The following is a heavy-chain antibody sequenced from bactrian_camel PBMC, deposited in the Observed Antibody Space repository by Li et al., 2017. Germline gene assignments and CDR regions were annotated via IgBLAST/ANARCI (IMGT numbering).Heavy chain of an antibody. CDR2: TDRGLSQ. D-gene: IGHD1*01. J-gene: IGHJ4*01. Sequence: HVQLVESGGGSVQAGGSLRLSCVASGKTESMKCMGWFRQAPGQEREGVVVTDRGLSQNYADSVKGRYTISHDRATNTLNLTLCALKPEDTGMYYCAAADNYWDCEARLQTANFPTWGRGTQVTVS. CDR1: GKTESMKC. CDR3: AAADNYWDCEARLQTANFPT. V-gene: IGHV3S53*01.